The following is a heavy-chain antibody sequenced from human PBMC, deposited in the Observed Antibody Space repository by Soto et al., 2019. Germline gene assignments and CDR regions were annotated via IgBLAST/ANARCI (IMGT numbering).Heavy chain of an antibody. V-gene: IGHV4-39*01. J-gene: IGHJ4*02. CDR2: IYYSGST. D-gene: IGHD5-12*01. Sequence: PSETLSLTCTVPGGSISSSSYYWGWIRQPPGKGLEWIGSIYYSGSTYYNPSLKSRVTISVDTSKNQFSLKLSSVTAADTAVYYCARQEMASPYYFDYWGQGTLVTVSS. CDR1: GGSISSSSYY. CDR3: ARQEMASPYYFDY.